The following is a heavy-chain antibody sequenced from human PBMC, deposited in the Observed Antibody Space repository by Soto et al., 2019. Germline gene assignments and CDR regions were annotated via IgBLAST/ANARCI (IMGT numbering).Heavy chain of an antibody. J-gene: IGHJ4*02. D-gene: IGHD3-22*01. CDR3: AREAAYYYDSSGYYSQYYFDY. V-gene: IGHV1-69*13. CDR1: GGTFSSYA. CDR2: IIPIFGTA. Sequence: ASVKVSCKASGGTFSSYAISWVRQAPGQGLEWMGGIIPIFGTANYAQKFQGRVTITADESTSTAYMELSSLRSEDTAVYYCAREAAYYYDSSGYYSQYYFDYWGQGTLVTVS.